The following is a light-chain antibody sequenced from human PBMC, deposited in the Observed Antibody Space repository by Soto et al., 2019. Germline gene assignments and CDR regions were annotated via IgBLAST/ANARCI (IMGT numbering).Light chain of an antibody. J-gene: IGKJ3*01. V-gene: IGKV1-9*01. Sequence: DIKLTQSPSFLSASVGDRVTITCRASQGISNSLAWYQQKPGTAPKFLISAAATLQSGVPSRFSGSGSGTEFTLTISSLQAEDFATYYCQQVNSYPLTFGPGTTVDFK. CDR3: QQVNSYPLT. CDR2: AAA. CDR1: QGISNS.